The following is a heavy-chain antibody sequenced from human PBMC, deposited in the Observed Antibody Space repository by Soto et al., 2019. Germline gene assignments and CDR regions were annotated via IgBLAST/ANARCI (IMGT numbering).Heavy chain of an antibody. V-gene: IGHV3-23*01. D-gene: IGHD1-20*01. CDR3: AKGAYNYYFDY. J-gene: IGHJ4*02. CDR1: GFTFSSFA. Sequence: EVQLLESGGGLVQPGGSLRLSCAASGFTFSSFAMSWVRQAPGKGLEWVSTINTDGGRTYYADSVKGRFTISRDNSKNTLYLQMNSLRVEDTVVYYCAKGAYNYYFDYWGQGTLVTVSS. CDR2: INTDGGRT.